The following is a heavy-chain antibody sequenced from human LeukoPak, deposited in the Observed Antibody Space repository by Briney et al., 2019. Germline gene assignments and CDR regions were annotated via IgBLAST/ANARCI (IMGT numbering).Heavy chain of an antibody. Sequence: PGGSLRLSCEASGFTFSDYYMSWIRQAPVKGLEWVANIKQDGGEKYYVDSVKGRFTISRDNAKNSLFLQMKSLRAEDTAVYYCARRGDDRDVFDLWGQGTMVTVSS. CDR2: IKQDGGEK. V-gene: IGHV3-7*01. J-gene: IGHJ3*01. D-gene: IGHD1-1*01. CDR1: GFTFSDYY. CDR3: ARRGDDRDVFDL.